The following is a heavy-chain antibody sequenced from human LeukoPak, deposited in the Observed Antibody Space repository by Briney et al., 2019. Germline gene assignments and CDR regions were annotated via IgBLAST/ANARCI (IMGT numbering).Heavy chain of an antibody. Sequence: PSETLSPTCTVSGGSISSYYWSWIRQPPGKGLEWIGYIYYSGSTNYNPSLKSRVTISVDTSKNQFSLKLSSVTAADTAVYYCARAVIFGGYYYYYYMDVWGKGTTVTVSS. D-gene: IGHD2/OR15-2a*01. J-gene: IGHJ6*03. CDR1: GGSISSYY. V-gene: IGHV4-59*01. CDR2: IYYSGST. CDR3: ARAVIFGGYYYYYYMDV.